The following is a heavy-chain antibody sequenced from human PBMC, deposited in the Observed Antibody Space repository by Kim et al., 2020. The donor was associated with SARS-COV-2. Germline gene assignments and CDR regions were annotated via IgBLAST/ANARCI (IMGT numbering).Heavy chain of an antibody. CDR3: ARGRTWIQLNIYYYYGMDV. V-gene: IGHV4-34*01. D-gene: IGHD5-18*01. Sequence: SRVTIAVDTSKNQFSLKLSSVTAADTAVYYCARGRTWIQLNIYYYYGMDVWGQGTTVTVSS. J-gene: IGHJ6*02.